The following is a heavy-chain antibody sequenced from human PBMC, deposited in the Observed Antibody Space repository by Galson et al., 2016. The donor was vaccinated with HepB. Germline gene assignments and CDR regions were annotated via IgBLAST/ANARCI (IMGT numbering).Heavy chain of an antibody. D-gene: IGHD4-17*01. CDR2: IRPQRDRKTP. CDR1: GFTFSEAW. Sequence: SLRLSCAASGFTFSEAWFTWVRQAPGKGLEWVGRIRPQRDRKTPVYAAPVEGRFTISRDDPKNTLYLQMNSLTTEDTALYYCYGHLDYWGRGTLVTVSS. J-gene: IGHJ4*02. CDR3: YGHLDY. V-gene: IGHV3-15*01.